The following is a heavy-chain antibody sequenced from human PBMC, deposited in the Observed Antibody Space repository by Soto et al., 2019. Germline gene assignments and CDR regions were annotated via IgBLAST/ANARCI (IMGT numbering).Heavy chain of an antibody. CDR3: ARQNRDTPMVPFDV. CDR1: RGTFNRYA. J-gene: IGHJ4*02. Sequence: QVQLVQSGAEVKKPGSSVRVSCLASRGTFNRYAINWVRQAPGHGLEWLGALVPQFGTPNYAQKFQDRVTIVADESTNTTSMELRGLTSDDTAVYYCARQNRDTPMVPFDVWRQGTLVTVSS. CDR2: LVPQFGTP. D-gene: IGHD5-18*01. V-gene: IGHV1-69*01.